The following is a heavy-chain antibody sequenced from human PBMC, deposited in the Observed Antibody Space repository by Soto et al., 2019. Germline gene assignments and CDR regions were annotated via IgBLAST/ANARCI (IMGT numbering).Heavy chain of an antibody. CDR1: GYTFTSYA. Sequence: GASVKVSCKASGYTFTSYAMHWVRQAPGQRLEWMGWINAGNGNTKYSQKFQGRVTITRDTSASTAYMEVSSLRSEDTAVYYCARYSGNYQDAFDIWGQGTMVTVSS. CDR2: INAGNGNT. J-gene: IGHJ3*02. CDR3: ARYSGNYQDAFDI. V-gene: IGHV1-3*01. D-gene: IGHD1-26*01.